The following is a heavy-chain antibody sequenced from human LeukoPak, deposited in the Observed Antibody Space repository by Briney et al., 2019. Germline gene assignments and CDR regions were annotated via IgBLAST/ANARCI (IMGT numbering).Heavy chain of an antibody. Sequence: ASVKVSCKASGGTFSSYAISWVRQAPGQGLEWMGGIIPIFGTANYAQKFQGRVTITADESTSTAYMELSSLRAEDTAVYYCARDRIQLWSPPFDYWGQGTLVTVSS. CDR1: GGTFSSYA. J-gene: IGHJ4*02. V-gene: IGHV1-69*13. D-gene: IGHD5-18*01. CDR2: IIPIFGTA. CDR3: ARDRIQLWSPPFDY.